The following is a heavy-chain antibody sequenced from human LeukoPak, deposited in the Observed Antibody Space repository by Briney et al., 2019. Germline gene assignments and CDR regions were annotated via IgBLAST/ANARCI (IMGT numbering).Heavy chain of an antibody. CDR2: INSDGKTT. CDR3: ARGSEHYDFWSGYYSVFDY. J-gene: IGHJ4*02. D-gene: IGHD3-3*01. CDR1: GFTFSDYS. Sequence: GGSLRLSCAASGFTFSDYSMNWVRQAPGKGLEDLSYINSDGKTTWYADSVKGRFTASRDNAKNSLYLQMNSLRAEDTAVYYCARGSEHYDFWSGYYSVFDYWGQGTLVTVSS. V-gene: IGHV3-48*04.